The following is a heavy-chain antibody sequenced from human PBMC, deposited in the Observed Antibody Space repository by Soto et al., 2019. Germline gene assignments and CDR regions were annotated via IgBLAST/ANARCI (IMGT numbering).Heavy chain of an antibody. CDR1: GFTFSSFW. J-gene: IGHJ4*02. D-gene: IGHD1-26*01. CDR2: IKQDGSEK. V-gene: IGHV3-7*01. Sequence: GGSLRLSCAASGFTFSSFWMTWVRQAPGKGLEWVANIKQDGSEKYYVDSVKGRFTISRDNARNSLFLEMKSLRSEDTAVYSCVRDRSGSYLEGFDYWGQGPLVTVSS. CDR3: VRDRSGSYLEGFDY.